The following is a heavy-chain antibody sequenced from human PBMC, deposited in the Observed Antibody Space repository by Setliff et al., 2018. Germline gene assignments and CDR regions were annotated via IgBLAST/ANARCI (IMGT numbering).Heavy chain of an antibody. CDR2: IWPDDSDT. V-gene: IGHV5-51*01. D-gene: IGHD3-22*01. Sequence: GESLKISCQASGYSFSTFWIGWVRQMPGKGPEWMGVIWPDDSDTTYSPPVRGEVTIPADKSVSTAHLQWDSLKASDTAMYYCARGYDSGGWNYWGQGTLVTVSS. J-gene: IGHJ4*02. CDR3: ARGYDSGGWNY. CDR1: GYSFSTFW.